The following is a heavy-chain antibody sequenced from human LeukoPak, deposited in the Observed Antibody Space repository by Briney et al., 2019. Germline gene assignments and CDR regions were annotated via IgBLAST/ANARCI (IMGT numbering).Heavy chain of an antibody. CDR2: ISSSSSYI. CDR3: PRGHCSSTSCYLDYFDY. J-gene: IGHJ4*02. D-gene: IGHD2-2*01. V-gene: IGHV3-21*01. CDR1: GFTFSSYS. Sequence: GESLTLSCAASGFTFSSYSMNWVRQAPGKGLEWVSSISSSSSYIYYADSVKGRFTISRDNAKNSLYLQMNSLRAEDTAVYYCPRGHCSSTSCYLDYFDYWGQGTLVTVSS.